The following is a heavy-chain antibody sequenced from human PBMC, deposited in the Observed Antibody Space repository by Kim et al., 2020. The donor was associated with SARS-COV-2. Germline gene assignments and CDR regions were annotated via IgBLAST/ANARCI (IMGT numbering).Heavy chain of an antibody. D-gene: IGHD3-22*01. Sequence: ASVKVSCKASGYTFTGYYMHWVRQAPGQGLEWMGRINPNSGGTNYAQKFQGRVTMTRDTSISTAYMELSRLRSDDTAVYYCARETPWAPYDSSLNWFDPWGQGTLVTVSS. CDR2: INPNSGGT. CDR3: ARETPWAPYDSSLNWFDP. CDR1: GYTFTGYY. V-gene: IGHV1-2*06. J-gene: IGHJ5*02.